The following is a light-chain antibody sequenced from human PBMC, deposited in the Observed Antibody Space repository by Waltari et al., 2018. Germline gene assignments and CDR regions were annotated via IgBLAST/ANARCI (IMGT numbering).Light chain of an antibody. Sequence: IVSTQPPGTLSLSPGERATLPCRASQSVSKYLTWYQQRPGQAPRLLIYAASTRATGIPDRFSGSGFGTDFSLTISRLEPEDFAVYYCQNHERLPATFGQGTKVEIK. CDR1: QSVSKY. CDR3: QNHERLPAT. V-gene: IGKV3-20*01. J-gene: IGKJ1*01. CDR2: AAS.